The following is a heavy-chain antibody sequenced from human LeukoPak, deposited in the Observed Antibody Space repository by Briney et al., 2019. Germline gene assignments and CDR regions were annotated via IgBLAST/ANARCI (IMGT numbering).Heavy chain of an antibody. CDR2: IRQDGSEK. Sequence: GGSLRLCCAASAFTCSSYWVSWVRKAPVKGLECVANIRQDGSEKYDVNSVKGRFTISRDNAKNSLYLQMNSLRAEDTAVYYCASGYCSSTSCPTGHHYYYMTSGAKGPRSPSP. V-gene: IGHV3-7*01. J-gene: IGHJ6*03. CDR1: AFTCSSYW. D-gene: IGHD2-2*01. CDR3: ASGYCSSTSCPTGHHYYYMTS.